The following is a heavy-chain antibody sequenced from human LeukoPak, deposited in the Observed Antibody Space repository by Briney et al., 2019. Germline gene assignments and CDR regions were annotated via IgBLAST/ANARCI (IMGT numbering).Heavy chain of an antibody. CDR2: IYYSGST. CDR3: ARDSYYYGSGSYLPY. Sequence: SETLSLTCAVYGENFSTYHYSWIRQSPGKGLEWIGSIYYSGSTYYNPSLKSRVTISVDTSKNQFSLKLSSVTAADTAVYYCARDSYYYGSGSYLPYWGQGTLVTVSS. V-gene: IGHV4-34*01. CDR1: GENFSTYH. J-gene: IGHJ4*02. D-gene: IGHD3-10*01.